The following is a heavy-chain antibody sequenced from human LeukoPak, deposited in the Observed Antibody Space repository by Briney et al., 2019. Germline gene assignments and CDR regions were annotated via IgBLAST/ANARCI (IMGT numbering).Heavy chain of an antibody. CDR2: ISYSGNT. CDR3: ARDRSESSYYCGMDV. Sequence: SETLSLICTVSGGSISSGGYYWSWIRQHPGKGLEWIGYISYSGNTYHNPSLKSRITILRNTSKNQFSLKLTSVTAADTAVYYCARDRSESSYYCGMDVWGQGTTVTASS. D-gene: IGHD6-25*01. J-gene: IGHJ6*02. CDR1: GGSISSGGYY. V-gene: IGHV4-31*03.